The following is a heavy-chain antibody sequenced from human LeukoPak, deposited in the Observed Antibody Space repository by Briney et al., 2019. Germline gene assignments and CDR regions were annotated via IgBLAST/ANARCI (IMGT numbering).Heavy chain of an antibody. D-gene: IGHD3-10*01. CDR2: INHRGST. CDR3: ARGRYYYGSGSYYTGRWFDP. V-gene: IGHV4-34*01. CDR1: GGSFSGYY. J-gene: IGHJ5*02. Sequence: SETLSLTCAVYGGSFSGYYWSWIRQPPGKGLEWIGEINHRGSTNYNPALKSRVTISVDTSKKQFSLKLSSVTAADTAVYYCARGRYYYGSGSYYTGRWFDPWGQGTLVTVSS.